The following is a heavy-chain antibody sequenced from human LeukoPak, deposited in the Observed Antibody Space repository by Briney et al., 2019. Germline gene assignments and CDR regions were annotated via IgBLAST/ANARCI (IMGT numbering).Heavy chain of an antibody. J-gene: IGHJ4*02. V-gene: IGHV3-43*02. CDR1: GFTFSAYA. CDR2: ISADGGST. CDR3: AKESGKFDY. Sequence: GGSLRLSCEASGFTFSAYAMTWVRQAPGQGLEWVSLISADGGSTFSADSVKGRFSISRDNSKNSLYLQMNSLRSEDTAMYYCAKESGKFDYWGQGTLVAVSS.